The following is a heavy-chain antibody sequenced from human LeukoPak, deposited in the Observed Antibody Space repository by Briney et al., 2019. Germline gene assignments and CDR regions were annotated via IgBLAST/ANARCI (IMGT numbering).Heavy chain of an antibody. D-gene: IGHD3-10*01. CDR1: GYTFTDYY. CDR2: INPNSGDT. V-gene: IGHV1-2*02. Sequence: ASVKVSCKASGYTFTDYYIHWVRQAPGQGLEWMGWINPNSGDTNYAQKFQGRVTMTRDTSISTAYMALSRLKYDDTAVYYCAREYYYASGNYYNRIDYWGQGTLVTVSS. J-gene: IGHJ4*02. CDR3: AREYYYASGNYYNRIDY.